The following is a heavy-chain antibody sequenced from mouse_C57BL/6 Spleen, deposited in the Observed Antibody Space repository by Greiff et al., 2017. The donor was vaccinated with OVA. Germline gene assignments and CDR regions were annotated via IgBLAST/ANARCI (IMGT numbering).Heavy chain of an antibody. CDR3: ASSYYSNYEYAMDY. J-gene: IGHJ4*01. V-gene: IGHV2-6*03. D-gene: IGHD2-5*01. CDR2: IWRDGST. Sequence: VHLVESGPGLVAPSQSLSITCTVSGFSLTSSGVHWVRQPPGKGLEWLVVIWRDGSTTYNSALKSRLSISKDNSKSQVFLKMNSLQTDDTAMYYCASSYYSNYEYAMDYWGQGTSVTVSS. CDR1: GFSLTSSG.